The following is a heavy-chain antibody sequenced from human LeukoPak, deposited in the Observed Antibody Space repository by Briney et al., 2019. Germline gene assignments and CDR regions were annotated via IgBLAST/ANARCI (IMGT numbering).Heavy chain of an antibody. D-gene: IGHD3-10*01. CDR2: IIPISGTA. CDR1: GGTFSSYA. CDR3: ASRYGSGSYYNADFDY. V-gene: IGHV1-69*06. Sequence: VASVKVSCKASGGTFSSYAISWVRQAPGQGLEWMGGIIPISGTANYAQKFQGRVTITADKSTSTAYMELSSLRSEDTAVYYCASRYGSGSYYNADFDYWGQGTLVIVSS. J-gene: IGHJ4*02.